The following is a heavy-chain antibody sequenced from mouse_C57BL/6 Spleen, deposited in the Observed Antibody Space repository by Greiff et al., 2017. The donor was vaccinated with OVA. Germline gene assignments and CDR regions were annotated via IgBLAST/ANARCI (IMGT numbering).Heavy chain of an antibody. V-gene: IGHV7-3*01. J-gene: IGHJ4*01. D-gene: IGHD2-5*01. CDR1: GFTFTDYY. CDR2: IRNKANGYTT. Sequence: EVKVVESGGGLVQPGGSLSLSCAASGFTFTDYYMSWVRQPPGKALEWLGFIRNKANGYTTEYSASVKGRFTISRDNSQSILYLQMNALRAEDSATYYCARWGSNYPTSDYAMDYWGQGTSVTVSS. CDR3: ARWGSNYPTSDYAMDY.